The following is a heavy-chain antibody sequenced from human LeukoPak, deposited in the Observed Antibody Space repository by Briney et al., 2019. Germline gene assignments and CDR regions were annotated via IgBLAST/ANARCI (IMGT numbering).Heavy chain of an antibody. V-gene: IGHV3-11*06. CDR2: ISDSSGYK. CDR1: GFTFSDYY. D-gene: IGHD3-3*01. Sequence: GGSLRLSCAASGFTFSDYYVSWIRQTPGKGLEWVSYISDSSGYKNYADSLKGRFTISRDNAKNSVYLQMNSLSAEDTAVYYCARQGLYDSSDFWTFQHWGQGTLVTVS. J-gene: IGHJ1*01. CDR3: ARQGLYDSSDFWTFQH.